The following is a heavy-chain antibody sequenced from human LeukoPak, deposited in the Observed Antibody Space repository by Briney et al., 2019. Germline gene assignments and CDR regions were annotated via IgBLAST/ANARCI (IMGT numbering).Heavy chain of an antibody. CDR3: AKVVEVDY. Sequence: GGSLRLSCAASRFIFSSYAMSWVRQAPGKGLEWVSTISDTGGYTYYADSVKGRFTISRDNSKNTLYLQMESLRAEDTAVYYCAKVVEVDYWGQGTLVTVSS. V-gene: IGHV3-23*01. CDR1: RFIFSSYA. J-gene: IGHJ4*02. D-gene: IGHD2-15*01. CDR2: ISDTGGYT.